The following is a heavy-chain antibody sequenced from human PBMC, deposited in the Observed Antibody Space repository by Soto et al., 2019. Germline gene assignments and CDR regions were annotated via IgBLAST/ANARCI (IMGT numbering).Heavy chain of an antibody. V-gene: IGHV6-1*01. CDR3: ARGGEYSSSRYYYYGMDV. CDR1: RDSVYSNSAA. CDR2: TYYRSKWYN. D-gene: IGHD6-13*01. J-gene: IGHJ6*02. Sequence: TCAISRDSVYSNSAAWNWIRQSPSRGLEWLGRTYYRSKWYNDYAVSVKSRITINPDTSKNQFSLQLNSVTPEDTAVYYCARGGEYSSSRYYYYGMDVWGQGTTVTVS.